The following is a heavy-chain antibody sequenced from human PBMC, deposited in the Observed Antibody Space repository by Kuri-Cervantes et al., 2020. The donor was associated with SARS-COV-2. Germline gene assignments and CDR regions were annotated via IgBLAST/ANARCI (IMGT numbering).Heavy chain of an antibody. D-gene: IGHD3/OR15-3a*01. V-gene: IGHV3-7*01. CDR3: AREEEYALFGLVIGSNPMDV. CDR1: GGSISSSTYH. Sequence: GGSLRLSCTVSGGSISSSTYHWGWIRQPPGKGLEWVANINQDGSEKDYVGSVRGRFTISRDNAKNSLYLQMNSLRAEDTAVYYCAREEEYALFGLVIGSNPMDVWGQGTTVTVSS. CDR2: INQDGSEK. J-gene: IGHJ6*02.